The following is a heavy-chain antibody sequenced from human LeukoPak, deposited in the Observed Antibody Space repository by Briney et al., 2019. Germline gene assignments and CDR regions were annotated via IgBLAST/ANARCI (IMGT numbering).Heavy chain of an antibody. D-gene: IGHD1-26*01. CDR2: INPNSGGT. CDR1: GYTFTGYY. V-gene: IGHV1-2*02. J-gene: IGHJ4*02. Sequence: ASVKVSCKASGYTFTGYYMHWVRQAPGQGLEWMGWINPNSGGTNYAQKFQGRVTMTRDTSISTAYMELSRLRSDDTAVYYCAILEIGATTRQKMGFDYWGQGTLVTVSS. CDR3: AILEIGATTRQKMGFDY.